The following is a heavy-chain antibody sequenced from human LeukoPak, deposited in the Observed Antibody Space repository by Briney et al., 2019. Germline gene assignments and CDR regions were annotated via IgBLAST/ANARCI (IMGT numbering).Heavy chain of an antibody. CDR1: GYSFSRYG. CDR2: ISTYNGNT. V-gene: IGHV1-18*01. Sequence: AASVKVSCKASGYSFSRYGISWVRQAPGQGLEWMGWISTYNGNTNYAQKFQGRVTMTTDTSTSTAYMELRSLRSDDTAVYYCARALYSNYVRALYYFDFWGQGMLVTVSS. CDR3: ARALYSNYVRALYYFDF. J-gene: IGHJ4*02. D-gene: IGHD4-11*01.